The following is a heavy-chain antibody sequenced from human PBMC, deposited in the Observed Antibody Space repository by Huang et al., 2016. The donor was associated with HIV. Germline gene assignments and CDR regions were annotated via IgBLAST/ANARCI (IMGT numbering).Heavy chain of an antibody. Sequence: EVQLVESGGGLVKPGGSLRLSCAASGFTFSSYSMNWVRQAAGKGLEVVSSISSSSSYIYYADSVKGRFTISRDNAKNSLYLQMNSLRAEDTAVYYCARDYYYYDSSGQVPDAFDIWGQGTMVTVSS. V-gene: IGHV3-21*01. CDR1: GFTFSSYS. J-gene: IGHJ3*02. CDR3: ARDYYYYDSSGQVPDAFDI. CDR2: ISSSSSYI. D-gene: IGHD3-22*01.